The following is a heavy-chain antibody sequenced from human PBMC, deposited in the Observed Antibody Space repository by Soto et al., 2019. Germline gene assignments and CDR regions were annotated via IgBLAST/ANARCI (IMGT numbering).Heavy chain of an antibody. Sequence: PGESLQISCKGSGYSFTSYWISWVRQMPGKGLEWMGRIDPSDSYTNYSPSFQGHVTISADKSISTAYLQWSSLKASDTAMYYCAVGAYYYDSSGSSDDYWGQGTLVTVSS. CDR2: IDPSDSYT. CDR1: GYSFTSYW. CDR3: AVGAYYYDSSGSSDDY. V-gene: IGHV5-10-1*01. J-gene: IGHJ4*02. D-gene: IGHD3-22*01.